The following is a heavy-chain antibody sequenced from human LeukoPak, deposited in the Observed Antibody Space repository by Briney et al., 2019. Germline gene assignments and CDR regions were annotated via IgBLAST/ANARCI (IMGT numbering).Heavy chain of an antibody. D-gene: IGHD3-9*01. CDR1: GYTFTGYY. CDR3: ARDRELRYFDWSRHYYGMDV. V-gene: IGHV1-2*02. J-gene: IGHJ6*01. CDR2: INPNSGGT. Sequence: GASVKVSCTASGYTFTGYYMHWVRQAPGQGLEWMGWINPNSGGTNYAQKFQGRVTMTRDTSISTAYMELRSLRSDDTAVYYCARDRELRYFDWSRHYYGMDVWGQGTTVTVSS.